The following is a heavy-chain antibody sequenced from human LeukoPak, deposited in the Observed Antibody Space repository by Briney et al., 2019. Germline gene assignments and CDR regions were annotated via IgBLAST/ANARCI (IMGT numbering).Heavy chain of an antibody. D-gene: IGHD6-6*01. CDR2: ISAYNGNT. V-gene: IGHV1-18*01. CDR3: ARTAARRFDY. J-gene: IGHJ4*02. CDR1: GYTFTSYG. Sequence: ASVKVSCKASGYTFTSYGISWVRQAPGQGLEWMGWISAYNGNTNYAQKFQGRVTMTRDTSTSTVYMELSSLRSDDTAVYHCARTAARRFDYWGQGTLVTVSS.